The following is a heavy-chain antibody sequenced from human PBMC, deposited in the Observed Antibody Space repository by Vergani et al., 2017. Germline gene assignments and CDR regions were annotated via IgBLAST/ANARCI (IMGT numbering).Heavy chain of an antibody. CDR2: ISYDGSNK. J-gene: IGHJ6*03. CDR3: AREGLSSSWSYYYYMDV. Sequence: QVQLVESGGGVVQPGRSLRLSCAASGCTFSSYAMHWVRQAPGKGLEWVAVISYDGSNKYYADSVKGRFTISRDNSKNTLYLQMNSLRAEDTAVYYCAREGLSSSWSYYYYMDVWGKXP. CDR1: GCTFSSYA. V-gene: IGHV3-30-3*01. D-gene: IGHD6-13*01.